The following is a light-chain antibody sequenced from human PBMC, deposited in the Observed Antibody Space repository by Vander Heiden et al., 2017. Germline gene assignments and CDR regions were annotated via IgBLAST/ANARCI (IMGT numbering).Light chain of an antibody. J-gene: IGKJ4*01. CDR1: QSVSSSY. V-gene: IGKV3-20*01. Sequence: EIVLTQSPGTLSLSPGERATLSCRASQSVSSSYLAWYQQKPGQAPRLLIYGASSRATGIPDRFSGSGSWTDFTLTISRLEPEDFAVYHGHQYPSHFGGGTKVEIK. CDR3: HQYPSH. CDR2: GAS.